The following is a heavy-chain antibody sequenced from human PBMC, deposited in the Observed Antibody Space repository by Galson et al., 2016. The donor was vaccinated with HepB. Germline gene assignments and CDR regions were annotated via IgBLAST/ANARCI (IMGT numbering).Heavy chain of an antibody. D-gene: IGHD3-16*01. CDR1: GFTFSSHW. CDR2: ISPDGTDK. J-gene: IGHJ4*02. CDR3: VRGGGRLDN. Sequence: SLRLSCAASGFTFSSHWTGWVRQGPGRGLEYVANISPDGTDKYYVDSVKGRFTISRDNPKNLLYLRLNTLRVEDTALYYCVRGGGRLDNWGQGIQVTVSS. V-gene: IGHV3-7*05.